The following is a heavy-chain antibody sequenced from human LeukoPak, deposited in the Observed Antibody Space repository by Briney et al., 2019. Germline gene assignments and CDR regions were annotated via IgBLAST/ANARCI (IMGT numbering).Heavy chain of an antibody. CDR1: GYTFTSYG. Sequence: ASVKVSCKASGYTFTSYGISWVRQAPGQGLEWMGWISAYNGNTNYAQKLQGRVTVTRDTSTSTVHMELSGLRSEDTAVYYCARDQEAFDYWGQGTLVTVSS. V-gene: IGHV1-18*01. CDR3: ARDQEAFDY. CDR2: ISAYNGNT. J-gene: IGHJ4*02.